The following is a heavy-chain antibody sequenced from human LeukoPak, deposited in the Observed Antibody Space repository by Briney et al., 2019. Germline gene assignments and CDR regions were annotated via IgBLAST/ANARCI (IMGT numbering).Heavy chain of an antibody. CDR2: INHSGST. CDR1: GGSFSGYY. J-gene: IGHJ4*02. D-gene: IGHD3-3*01. CDR3: ARRHAIFGVVNIAELDY. Sequence: SETLSLTCAVYGGSFSGYYWSWIRQPPGKGLEWIGEINHSGSTNYNPSLKSRVTISVDTSKNQFSLKLSSVTAADTAVYYCARRHAIFGVVNIAELDYWGQGTLVTVSS. V-gene: IGHV4-34*01.